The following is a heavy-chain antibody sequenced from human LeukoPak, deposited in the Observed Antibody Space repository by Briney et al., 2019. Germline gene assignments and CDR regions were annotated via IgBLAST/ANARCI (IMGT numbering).Heavy chain of an antibody. CDR2: IYYSGRT. V-gene: IGHV4-31*03. D-gene: IGHD4-17*01. Sequence: SQTLSLTCTVSGGSISSGGYYWSWIRQHPGTGLEWIGYIYYSGRTYYNTSLKSRVTISVDTSKNHFSLKLSSVTAADTAVYYCARVQRDYEDYLRQGTLFTVSS. J-gene: IGHJ4*02. CDR3: ARVQRDYEDY. CDR1: GGSISSGGYY.